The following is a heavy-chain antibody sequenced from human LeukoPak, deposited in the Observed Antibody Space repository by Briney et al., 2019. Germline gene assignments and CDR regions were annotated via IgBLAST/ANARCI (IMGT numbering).Heavy chain of an antibody. Sequence: GGSLRLSCVASGFTFSDYALGWVRQTPGKGLEWVALISYDGSTKYYADSVKGRFTLSRDNSKSTVYLQMNSLRVEDAAVYYCARGNRGLSPDYWGQGTLVTVSS. V-gene: IGHV3-30*04. J-gene: IGHJ4*02. CDR2: ISYDGSTK. CDR3: ARGNRGLSPDY. CDR1: GFTFSDYA. D-gene: IGHD1-14*01.